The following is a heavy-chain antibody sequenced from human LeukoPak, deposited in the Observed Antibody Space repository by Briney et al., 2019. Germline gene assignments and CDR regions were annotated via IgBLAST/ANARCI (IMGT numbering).Heavy chain of an antibody. Sequence: SETLSLTCTVSGGSISSYYWSWIRQPAGKGLEWIGRIYTSGSTNYNPSLKSRVTMSVDTSKNQFSLKLSSVTAADTAVYYCARDMGYSSTSCYGIWFDPWGQGTLVTVSS. D-gene: IGHD2-2*01. CDR3: ARDMGYSSTSCYGIWFDP. J-gene: IGHJ5*02. V-gene: IGHV4-4*07. CDR2: IYTSGST. CDR1: GGSISSYY.